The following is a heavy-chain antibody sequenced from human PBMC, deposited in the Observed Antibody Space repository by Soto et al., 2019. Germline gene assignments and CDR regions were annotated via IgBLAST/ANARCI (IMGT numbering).Heavy chain of an antibody. V-gene: IGHV1-2*04. CDR3: ARRPSTGDFDS. D-gene: IGHD7-27*01. CDR2: INPYSGDT. CDR1: GYTFTDYY. J-gene: IGHJ4*02. Sequence: QVQLVQSGAEVKKPGASVKVSCRASGYTFTDYYIHWLRQAPGQGLDWMGWINPYSGDTNCAQKLQVCGTMTRDTSVSTVYMELSSLKSDDTAVYYCARRPSTGDFDSWGQGTLVTVSS.